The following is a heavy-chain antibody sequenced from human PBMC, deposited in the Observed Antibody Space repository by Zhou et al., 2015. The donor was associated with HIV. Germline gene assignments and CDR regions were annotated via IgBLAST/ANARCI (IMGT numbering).Heavy chain of an antibody. V-gene: IGHV3-30*18. CDR3: AKLFWSGYYTDYFYHVDV. D-gene: IGHD3-3*01. CDR1: GFTFDRYG. J-gene: IGHJ6*02. CDR2: ISFDGTKT. Sequence: VESGGGVVQPGRSLRLSCAGSGFTFDRYGIHWVRQAPGKGLEWVAHISFDGTKTFYADSVKGRFILSRDNSKNTLSLQMNDLKVDDTAVYYCAKLFWSGYYTDYFYHVDVWGQGTTVTVSS.